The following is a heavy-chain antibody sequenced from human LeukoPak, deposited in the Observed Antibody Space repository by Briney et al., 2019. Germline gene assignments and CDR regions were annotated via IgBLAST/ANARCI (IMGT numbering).Heavy chain of an antibody. V-gene: IGHV1-2*02. Sequence: RASVKVSCKASGYTFTAYFLHWVRQAPGQGLEWLGWISPNNGGTNYAQKFQGRVTMTRDTSISTGYMELSRLRSDDTAVYYCARVSWFGDRYYYAMDVWGQGTTVTVSS. J-gene: IGHJ6*02. D-gene: IGHD3-10*01. CDR2: ISPNNGGT. CDR3: ARVSWFGDRYYYAMDV. CDR1: GYTFTAYF.